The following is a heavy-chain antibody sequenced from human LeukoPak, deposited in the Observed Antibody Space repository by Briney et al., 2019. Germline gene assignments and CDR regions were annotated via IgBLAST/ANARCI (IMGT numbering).Heavy chain of an antibody. CDR1: GGSISSYY. Sequence: PETLSLTCTVSGGSISSYYWSWIRQPPGKGLEWIGYIYYSGSTNYNPSLKSRVTISVDTSKNQFSLKLSSVTAADTAVYYCARDQPPYYDFWSGSRDYYYGMDVWGQGTTVTVSS. J-gene: IGHJ6*02. CDR3: ARDQPPYYDFWSGSRDYYYGMDV. D-gene: IGHD3-3*01. V-gene: IGHV4-59*01. CDR2: IYYSGST.